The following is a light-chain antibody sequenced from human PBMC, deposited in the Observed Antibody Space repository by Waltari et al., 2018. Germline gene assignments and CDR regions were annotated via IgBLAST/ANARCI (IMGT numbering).Light chain of an antibody. J-gene: IGKJ3*01. CDR3: QQYNNWPAFT. CDR1: QSVSRN. CDR2: GAS. Sequence: EIVMTQSPATLSVSPGERATLSCRASQSVSRNLTWYQQKPGQAPGLLIYGASTSATGIPARFSCSGSETEFTLTISSLRSEDFAVYYCQQYNNWPAFTFGPGTKVDIK. V-gene: IGKV3-15*01.